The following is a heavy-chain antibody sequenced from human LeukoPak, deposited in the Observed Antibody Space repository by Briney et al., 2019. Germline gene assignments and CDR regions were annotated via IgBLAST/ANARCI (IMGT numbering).Heavy chain of an antibody. Sequence: SETLSLTCTAAGGSISSYYWSWIRQPPGKGLEWIGYIYTSGSTNYNPSLKSRVTISVDTSKNQFSLKLSSVTAADTAVYYCARRGIAAPYFDYWGQGTLVTVSS. V-gene: IGHV4-4*09. D-gene: IGHD6-13*01. CDR1: GGSISSYY. J-gene: IGHJ4*02. CDR2: IYTSGST. CDR3: ARRGIAAPYFDY.